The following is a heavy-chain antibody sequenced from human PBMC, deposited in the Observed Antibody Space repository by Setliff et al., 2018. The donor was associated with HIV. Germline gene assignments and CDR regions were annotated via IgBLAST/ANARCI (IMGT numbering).Heavy chain of an antibody. CDR3: ARDPSSGWSYYFDY. D-gene: IGHD6-19*01. V-gene: IGHV4-59*11. Sequence: SETLSLTCTVSGGSISSHDGSWIRQPPGKGLEWIGYIYDSGSTKYNPSLKSRVTIAVDTSKNHFSLKLRSVTAADTAVYYCARDPSSGWSYYFDYWGQGTLVTVSS. J-gene: IGHJ4*02. CDR1: GGSISSHD. CDR2: IYDSGST.